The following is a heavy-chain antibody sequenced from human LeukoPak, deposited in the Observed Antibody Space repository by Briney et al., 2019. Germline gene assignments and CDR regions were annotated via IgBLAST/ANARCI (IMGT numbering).Heavy chain of an antibody. J-gene: IGHJ3*02. CDR2: IYYSGST. D-gene: IGHD3-10*01. V-gene: IGHV4-39*01. Sequence: SQTLSLTCTVSGGSISSSSYYWGWICQPPGKGLEWIGSIYYSGSTYYNPSLKSRVTISVDTSKNQFSLKLSSVTAADTAVYYCARLDYYASGAFDIWGQGTMVTVSS. CDR3: ARLDYYASGAFDI. CDR1: GGSISSSSYY.